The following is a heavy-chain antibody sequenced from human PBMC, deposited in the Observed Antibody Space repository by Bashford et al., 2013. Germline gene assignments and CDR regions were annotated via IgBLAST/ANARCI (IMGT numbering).Heavy chain of an antibody. D-gene: IGHD3-3*02. V-gene: IGHV3-23*01. Sequence: GSLRLSCAASGFTFSSYEMNWVRPGRPGKGAGNGVSGINDHGAYYADSVKGRFTISRDTSKNTGYLQMDSLRAEDTAVYYCAKRQYGHFDWGRGTLVTVSS. J-gene: IGHJ4*02. CDR2: INDHGA. CDR3: AKRQYGHFD. CDR1: GFTFSSYE.